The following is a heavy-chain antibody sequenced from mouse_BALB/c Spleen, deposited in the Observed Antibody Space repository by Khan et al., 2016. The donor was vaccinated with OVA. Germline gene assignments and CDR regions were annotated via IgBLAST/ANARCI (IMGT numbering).Heavy chain of an antibody. D-gene: IGHD3-1*01. V-gene: IGHV1S136*01. CDR3: AGGGLGLQTWFAY. CDR2: INPYNDYT. J-gene: IGHJ3*01. Sequence: VQLQQSGPELVKPGASVKMSCKASGYTFTSYDMYWVKQKPGQGLEWIGYINPYNDYTKFNEKFKGKATLTSDKSSSTAYMELRSLTSEDSAVXFCAGGGLGLQTWFAYWGQGTLVTVSA. CDR1: GYTFTSYD.